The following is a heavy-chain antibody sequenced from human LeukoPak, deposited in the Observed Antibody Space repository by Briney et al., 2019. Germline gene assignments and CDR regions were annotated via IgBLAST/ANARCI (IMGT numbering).Heavy chain of an antibody. CDR2: INPNSGGT. Sequence: ASVKFSCKASGYTFTGYYMHWVRQAPGQGLEWMGWINPNSGGTNYAQKFQGGVTMTRDTSISTAYTELSRLRSDDTAVYYCARPTQPYCSSTSCYRGHRLECDYWGQGTLVTVSS. V-gene: IGHV1-2*02. CDR3: ARPTQPYCSSTSCYRGHRLECDY. J-gene: IGHJ4*02. CDR1: GYTFTGYY. D-gene: IGHD2-2*02.